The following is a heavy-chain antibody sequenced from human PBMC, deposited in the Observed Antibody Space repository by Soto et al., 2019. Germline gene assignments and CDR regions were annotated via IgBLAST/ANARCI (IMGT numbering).Heavy chain of an antibody. V-gene: IGHV4-59*01. CDR2: IYDTGISGYTPST. J-gene: IGHJ6*02. CDR1: GSSFTSSY. Sequence: PSETLSLTRTVPGSSFTSSYWSWIRRPPGKGLEWIAYIYDTGISGYTPSTSYNPSLKRRVTMSVDTSKSQFPLKLTSVTAADTAVYYCARGEDAFFYYGLDVWGQGITVTVSS. CDR3: ARGEDAFFYYGLDV.